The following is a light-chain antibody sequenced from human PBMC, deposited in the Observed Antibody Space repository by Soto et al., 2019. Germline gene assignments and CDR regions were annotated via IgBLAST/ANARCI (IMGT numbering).Light chain of an antibody. Sequence: DIQMTQSPSSLSASVGDRVIITCRASQAIRNDLGWYQQKPVQAPKRLIYAASSLEIGVPSRFSGSGSGTEFTLTISSLQPEDFATYYCQQLNSYLITFGQGTRLEI. CDR2: AAS. CDR3: QQLNSYLIT. CDR1: QAIRND. V-gene: IGKV1-17*01. J-gene: IGKJ5*01.